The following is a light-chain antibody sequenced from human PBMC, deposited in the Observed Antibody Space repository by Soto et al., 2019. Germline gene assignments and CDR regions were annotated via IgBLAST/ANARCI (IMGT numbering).Light chain of an antibody. CDR3: QQSSNSPMYT. V-gene: IGKV1-39*01. CDR1: QSIAYY. Sequence: DIQMTQSPSSLSASVGDRVTITCRASQSIAYYVNWFQQKPGKAPKLLIYSASSLQSGVPSRFSGSGSGTYFTLTISSLQPEDFATYYCQQSSNSPMYTFGHGTKVYI. CDR2: SAS. J-gene: IGKJ3*01.